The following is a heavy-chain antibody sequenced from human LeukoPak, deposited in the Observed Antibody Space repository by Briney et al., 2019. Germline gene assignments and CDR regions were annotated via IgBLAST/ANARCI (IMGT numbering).Heavy chain of an antibody. CDR2: IYPGDSDT. Sequence: GESLKISCKGSGYSFTSYWIAWVRQMPGKGLEWMGIIYPGDSDTRYSPSFQGQVTISADKSISTAYLQWSSLKASDTAMYYCARLKQQLVSPGPRINYMDVWGKGTTVTVSS. D-gene: IGHD6-13*01. J-gene: IGHJ6*03. V-gene: IGHV5-51*01. CDR1: GYSFTSYW. CDR3: ARLKQQLVSPGPRINYMDV.